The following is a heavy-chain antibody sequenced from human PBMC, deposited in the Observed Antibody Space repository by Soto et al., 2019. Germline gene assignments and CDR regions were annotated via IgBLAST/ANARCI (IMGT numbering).Heavy chain of an antibody. CDR3: ARDVRSSYSSGWYYFDY. Sequence: QVQLVQSGAEVKKPGASVKVSCKASGYTFTSYYMHWVRQAPGQGLEWMGIINPSGGSTSYAQKFQGRVTMTRDTSTSTVYMELSSLRSEDTAVYDCARDVRSSYSSGWYYFDYWGQGTLVTVSS. D-gene: IGHD6-19*01. J-gene: IGHJ4*02. V-gene: IGHV1-46*01. CDR1: GYTFTSYY. CDR2: INPSGGST.